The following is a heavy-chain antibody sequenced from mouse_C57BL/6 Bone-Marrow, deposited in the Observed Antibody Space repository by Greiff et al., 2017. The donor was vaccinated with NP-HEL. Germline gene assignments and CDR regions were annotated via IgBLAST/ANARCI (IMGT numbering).Heavy chain of an antibody. CDR3: ARRSCYAMDY. CDR1: GFTFSDYG. Sequence: EVMLVESGGGLVKPGGSLKLSCAASGFTFSDYGMHWVRQAPETGLEWVAYISSGSSTIYYADTVKGRFTISRDNAKNTLFLQMTSLRSEDTAMYYCARRSCYAMDYWGQGTSVTVSS. CDR2: ISSGSSTI. V-gene: IGHV5-17*01. J-gene: IGHJ4*01.